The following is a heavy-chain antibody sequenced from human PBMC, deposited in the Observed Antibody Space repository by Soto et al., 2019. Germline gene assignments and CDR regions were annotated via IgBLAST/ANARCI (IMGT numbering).Heavy chain of an antibody. J-gene: IGHJ4*02. CDR1: GFTFSSYA. CDR3: AKVVTAIPLFGY. D-gene: IGHD2-21*02. V-gene: IGHV3-23*01. CDR2: ISGSGGST. Sequence: LRLSCAASGFTFSSYAMSRVRQAPGKGLEWVSAISGSGGSTYYADSVKGRFTISRDNSKNTLYLQMNSLRAEDTAVYYCAKVVTAIPLFGYWGQGTLVTVSS.